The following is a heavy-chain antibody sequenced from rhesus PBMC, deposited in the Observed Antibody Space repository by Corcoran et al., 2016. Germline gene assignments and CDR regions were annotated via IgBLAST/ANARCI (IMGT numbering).Heavy chain of an antibody. CDR1: GGSVRSPTW. V-gene: IGHV4-65*01. J-gene: IGHJ4*01. D-gene: IGHD3-3*01. CDR2: IRGSSGTT. CDR3: AMYYNIWTGYFDY. Sequence: VQLPESGPGLVTPSATLSLTCAVSGGSVRSPTWWRWLRHPPGHGLEGIGYIRGSSGTTYNNPSLKSRVTMSTDTSKNHFSLKLTAVTAADTAVYYCAMYYNIWTGYFDYWGPGVLVTGSS.